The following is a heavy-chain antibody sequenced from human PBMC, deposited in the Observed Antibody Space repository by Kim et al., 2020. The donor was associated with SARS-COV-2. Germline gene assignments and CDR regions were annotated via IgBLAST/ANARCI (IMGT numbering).Heavy chain of an antibody. Sequence: GGSLRLSCAASGFTFSTYGLTWVRQAPGKGLEWVSSISTSDGSTYYADSVRGRFTISRDNSKTMLYLQMDSLRAEDTALYYCANGGLGRYGLDVWGQGTTVTVSS. J-gene: IGHJ6*02. CDR1: GFTFSTYG. CDR3: ANGGLGRYGLDV. V-gene: IGHV3-23*01. CDR2: ISTSDGST. D-gene: IGHD3-16*01.